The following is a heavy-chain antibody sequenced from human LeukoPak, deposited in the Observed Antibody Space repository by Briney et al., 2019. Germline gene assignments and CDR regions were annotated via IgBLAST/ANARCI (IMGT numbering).Heavy chain of an antibody. CDR2: IYYSGST. Sequence: PSETLSLTCTVSGGSISRYYWSWIRQPPGKGLERIGYIYYSGSTNYNPSLKSRVTISVDTSKNQFSLKLSSVTAADTAVYYCARQRRNIVVVHDEAFDIWGQGTMVTVSS. D-gene: IGHD2-21*01. CDR3: ARQRRNIVVVHDEAFDI. CDR1: GGSISRYY. V-gene: IGHV4-59*08. J-gene: IGHJ3*02.